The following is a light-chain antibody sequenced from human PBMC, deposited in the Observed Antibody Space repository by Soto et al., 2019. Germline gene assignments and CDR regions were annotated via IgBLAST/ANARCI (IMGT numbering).Light chain of an antibody. V-gene: IGKV1-39*01. J-gene: IGKJ1*01. CDR3: QQSYGTPWT. CDR2: AAS. CDR1: QSISTY. Sequence: DIQMTQSPSSLSTSVGDRVTITCRASQSISTYLNWYQQKPGKAPKLLTYAASSLQSGVPLRFSGSGSGTDFTLTISSLQPEDFATYFCQQSYGTPWTFGQGSKVEI.